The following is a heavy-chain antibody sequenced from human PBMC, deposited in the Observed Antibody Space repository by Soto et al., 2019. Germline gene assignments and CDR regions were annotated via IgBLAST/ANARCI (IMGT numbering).Heavy chain of an antibody. CDR3: ARASRNYYDSSGYLYYIDY. D-gene: IGHD3-22*01. Sequence: GGSLRLCCAASGFTFSSYSMNWVRQAPGKGLEWVSSISSSSSYIYYADSVKGRFTISRDNAKNSLYLQMNSLRAEDTAVYYCARASRNYYDSSGYLYYIDYWGQGTLVTVSS. J-gene: IGHJ4*02. CDR1: GFTFSSYS. V-gene: IGHV3-21*01. CDR2: ISSSSSYI.